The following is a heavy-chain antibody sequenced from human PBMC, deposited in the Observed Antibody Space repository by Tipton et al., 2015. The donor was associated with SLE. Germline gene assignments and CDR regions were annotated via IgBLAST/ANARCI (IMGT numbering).Heavy chain of an antibody. CDR1: GYTFTSYG. CDR3: ARDRLTIFGVVTLYGMDV. D-gene: IGHD3-3*01. Sequence: LVQSGAEVKKPGASVKVSCKASGYTFTSYGISWVRQAPGQGLEWMGWISAYNGNTNYAQKLQGRVTITTDTSTSTAYMELRSLRSDDTAVYYCARDRLTIFGVVTLYGMDVWGQGTTVTVSS. J-gene: IGHJ6*02. V-gene: IGHV1-18*01. CDR2: ISAYNGNT.